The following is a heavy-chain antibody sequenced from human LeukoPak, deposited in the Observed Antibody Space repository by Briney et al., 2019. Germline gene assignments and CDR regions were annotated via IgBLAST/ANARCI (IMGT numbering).Heavy chain of an antibody. CDR3: ATPAAYFYDGGGYLSH. CDR2: TRGSDAST. V-gene: IGHV3-23*01. D-gene: IGHD3-22*01. CDR1: GFAFSSYA. J-gene: IGHJ4*02. Sequence: GGSLRLSCAASGFAFSSYAMSWVRQTLGKGLEWVSVTRGSDASTHYLDSVKGRFTISRDTSKNTLYLQMNSLRAEDTAVYYCATPAAYFYDGGGYLSHWGQGTLVTVSS.